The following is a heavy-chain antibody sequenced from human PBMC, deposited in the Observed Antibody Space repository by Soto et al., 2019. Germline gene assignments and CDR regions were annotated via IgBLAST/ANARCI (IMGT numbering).Heavy chain of an antibody. CDR2: INAGNGNK. CDR1: GYTFTSYA. D-gene: IGHD6-19*01. V-gene: IGHV1-3*01. Sequence: GASVKVSCKASGYTFTSYAMHWVRQAPGQRLEWMGWINAGNGNKKYSQRFQGRVTITRDTSASTAYMELSSLRSEDTAVYHCVRDTPVGRAYSSALFNFDYWGQGTLVTVSS. CDR3: VRDTPVGRAYSSALFNFDY. J-gene: IGHJ4*02.